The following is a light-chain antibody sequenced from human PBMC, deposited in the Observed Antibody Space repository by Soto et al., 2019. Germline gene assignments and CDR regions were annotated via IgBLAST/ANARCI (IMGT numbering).Light chain of an antibody. CDR1: QSISSW. Sequence: DIQMTQSPSTLSASVGDRVTITCRASQSISSWLAWYQQKPGKAPKLLIYKASSLESGVPSRFSGSGSGTEFTLTISSLQPDDFATYYCQQYNSYSPWTFGQGTKXEIK. CDR3: QQYNSYSPWT. J-gene: IGKJ1*01. CDR2: KAS. V-gene: IGKV1-5*03.